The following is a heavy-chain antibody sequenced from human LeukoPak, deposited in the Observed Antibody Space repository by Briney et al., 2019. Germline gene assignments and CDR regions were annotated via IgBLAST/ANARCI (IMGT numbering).Heavy chain of an antibody. CDR1: GGTFSSYA. CDR2: IIPIFGTA. D-gene: IGHD4-17*01. V-gene: IGHV1-69*05. J-gene: IGHJ4*02. Sequence: GASVKVSCKASGGTFSSYAISWVRQAPGQGLEWMGGIIPIFGTANYAQKFQGRVTMTRDMSTSTVYMELSSLRSEDTAVYYCARKRSTVTTSPLEYWGQGTLVTVSS. CDR3: ARKRSTVTTSPLEY.